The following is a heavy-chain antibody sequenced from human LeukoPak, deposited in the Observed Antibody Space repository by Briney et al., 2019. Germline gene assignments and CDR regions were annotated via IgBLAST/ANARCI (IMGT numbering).Heavy chain of an antibody. CDR1: GGTFSSYA. CDR3: ARAPVAMVFHLPDY. CDR2: IIPIFGTA. Sequence: SVTVSCTASGGTFSSYAISWVRQAPGQGLEWIGGIIPIFGTANYAQKFQGRVTITADESTSTAYMELSSLRSEDTAVYYCARAPVAMVFHLPDYWGQGTLVTVSS. V-gene: IGHV1-69*01. D-gene: IGHD5-18*01. J-gene: IGHJ4*02.